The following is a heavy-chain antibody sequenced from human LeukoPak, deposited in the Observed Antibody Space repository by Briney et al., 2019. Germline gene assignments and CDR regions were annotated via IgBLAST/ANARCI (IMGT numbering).Heavy chain of an antibody. CDR1: EFTFSSYW. V-gene: IGHV3-7*01. CDR3: ARVFGAGYSDY. J-gene: IGHJ4*02. CDR2: IKQDGSEK. D-gene: IGHD4/OR15-4a*01. Sequence: GGSLRLSCAASEFTFSSYWMSWVRHAPGKGLEWVASIKQDGSEKYYVDSVKGRVTISRDNAKNSLYLQMNSLRAEDTAVYYCARVFGAGYSDYWGQGTLVTVSS.